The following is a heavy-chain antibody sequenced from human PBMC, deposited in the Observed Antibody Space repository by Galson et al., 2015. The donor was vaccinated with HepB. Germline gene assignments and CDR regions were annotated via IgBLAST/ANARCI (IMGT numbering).Heavy chain of an antibody. J-gene: IGHJ4*02. V-gene: IGHV3-15*01. Sequence: SLRLSCAASGSTFSNAWMSWVRQAPGKGLEWVGRIKSKTDGGTTDYAAPVKGRFTISRDDSKNTLYLQMNSLKTEDTAVYYCTTDGGPIQLWSSFDYWGQGTLVTVSS. CDR3: TTDGGPIQLWSSFDY. CDR1: GSTFSNAW. CDR2: IKSKTDGGTT. D-gene: IGHD5-18*01.